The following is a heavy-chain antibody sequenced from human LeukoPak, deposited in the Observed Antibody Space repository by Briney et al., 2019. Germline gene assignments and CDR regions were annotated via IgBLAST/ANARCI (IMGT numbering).Heavy chain of an antibody. J-gene: IGHJ5*02. V-gene: IGHV3-23*01. CDR2: TSDRGDYT. D-gene: IGHD6-19*01. Sequence: GGSLRLSCAASGFTFTSYSMSWVRQAPGKGLEWVSGTSDRGDYTYYADSVKGRFTISRDNSKNTLYLQMNSLRAEDTAVYYCAKAPASYSSWFDPWGQGTLVTVSS. CDR1: GFTFTSYS. CDR3: AKAPASYSSWFDP.